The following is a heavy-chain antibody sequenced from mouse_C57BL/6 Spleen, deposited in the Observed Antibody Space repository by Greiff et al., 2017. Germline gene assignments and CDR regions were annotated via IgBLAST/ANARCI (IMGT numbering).Heavy chain of an antibody. CDR3: ASREGNHPGFAY. Sequence: QVQLQQPGAELVKPGASVKMSCKASGYTFTSYWITWVKQMPGQGLEWIGDIYPGSGSTNYNEKFKGRATLTVDTSTSTAFMQLSSLTSEDSAVYYCASREGNHPGFAYWGQGTLVTVSA. CDR2: IYPGSGST. J-gene: IGHJ3*01. V-gene: IGHV1-55*01. CDR1: GYTFTSYW.